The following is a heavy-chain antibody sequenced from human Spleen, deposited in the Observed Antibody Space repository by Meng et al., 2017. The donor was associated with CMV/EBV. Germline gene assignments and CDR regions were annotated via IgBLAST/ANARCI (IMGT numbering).Heavy chain of an antibody. J-gene: IGHJ4*02. CDR1: GGSMSSGNYY. CDR2: IHHSGSA. Sequence: QVQLQESGPGLVEPSQPLSLTCTVYGGSMSSGNYYWSWIRQPPGKGLEWIGYIHHSGSAYYNPSLKSRVSISVDTSKNQFSLNLNSMTAADTAVYYCASFDHIPRRNYFDYWGQGTLVTVSS. CDR3: ASFDHIPRRNYFDY. D-gene: IGHD2-21*01. V-gene: IGHV4-30-4*01.